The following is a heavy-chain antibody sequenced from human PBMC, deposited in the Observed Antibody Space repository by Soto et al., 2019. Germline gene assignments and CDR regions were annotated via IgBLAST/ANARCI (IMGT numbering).Heavy chain of an antibody. V-gene: IGHV3-23*01. J-gene: IGHJ6*02. D-gene: IGHD3-10*01. Sequence: GGSLRLSCLASGFTFSYFAMTWVRHVPGRGLEWVASLDGAGGSTYYAESVRGRFSTSRDNSQNTLFLQMKRLTVDDTAIYYCAAPRDEYGSGVSWFTYGMDIWGQGTTVTVSS. CDR3: AAPRDEYGSGVSWFTYGMDI. CDR1: GFTFSYFA. CDR2: LDGAGGST.